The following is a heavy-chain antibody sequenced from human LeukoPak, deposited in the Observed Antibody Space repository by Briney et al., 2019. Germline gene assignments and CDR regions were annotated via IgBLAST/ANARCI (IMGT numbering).Heavy chain of an antibody. CDR3: SRDRSTYYDSAILYY. J-gene: IGHJ4*02. CDR1: GYTFTGYY. CDR2: IDPNSGGT. V-gene: IGHV1-2*02. Sequence: ASVKVSCKASGYTFTGYYMHWVRQAPGQGLEWMGWIDPNSGGTNYAQKFQGRVTMTRDTSISTAYVERSRLRSDYTAVYFCSRDRSTYYDSAILYYWGQGTLVTVSS. D-gene: IGHD3-10*01.